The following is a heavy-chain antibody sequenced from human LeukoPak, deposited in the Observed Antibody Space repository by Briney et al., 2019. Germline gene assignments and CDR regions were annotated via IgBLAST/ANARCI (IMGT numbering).Heavy chain of an antibody. CDR2: ITTSTGNP. J-gene: IGHJ5*01. Sequence: GASVKVSCKASGYIFTNYAMNWMRQAPGQGLEWMGWITTSTGNPTYAQGFTGRFVFSSDTSVSTAYLQISSLRAEDTAVYYCARDPYAPPSSDLQRFDSWGQGTLVTVSS. V-gene: IGHV7-4-1*02. CDR3: ARDPYAPPSSDLQRFDS. D-gene: IGHD6-19*01. CDR1: GYIFTNYA.